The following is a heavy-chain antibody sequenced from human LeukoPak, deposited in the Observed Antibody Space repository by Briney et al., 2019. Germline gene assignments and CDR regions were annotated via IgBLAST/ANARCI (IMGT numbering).Heavy chain of an antibody. CDR2: INHSGST. J-gene: IGHJ5*02. D-gene: IGHD4-17*01. Sequence: SETLSLTCAVYGGSFSGYYWSWIRQPPGKGLEWIGEINHSGSTNYNPSLKSRVTISVDTSKNQFSLKLSSVTAADTAVYYCARVGYGDYGGWFDPWGQETLVTVSS. CDR1: GGSFSGYY. V-gene: IGHV4-34*01. CDR3: ARVGYGDYGGWFDP.